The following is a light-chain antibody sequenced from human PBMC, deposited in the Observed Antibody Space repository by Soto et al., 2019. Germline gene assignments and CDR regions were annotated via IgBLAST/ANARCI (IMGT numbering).Light chain of an antibody. V-gene: IGKV3-15*01. Sequence: EIVMTQSPATLSVSPGERATLSCRASQSVSGNLAWYQQKPGQAPRLLIYGASTRATGIPARFSGSGSGTEFTLTISSLRSEDFAVYFCQHYNNWPLTFGGGTKVEIK. CDR3: QHYNNWPLT. J-gene: IGKJ4*01. CDR1: QSVSGN. CDR2: GAS.